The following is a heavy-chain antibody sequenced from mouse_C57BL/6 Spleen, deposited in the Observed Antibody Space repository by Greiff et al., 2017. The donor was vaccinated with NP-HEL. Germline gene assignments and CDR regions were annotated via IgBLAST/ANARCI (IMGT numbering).Heavy chain of an antibody. J-gene: IGHJ3*01. CDR2: IDPETGGT. D-gene: IGHD1-1*01. Sequence: QVQLQQSGAELVRPGASVTLSCKASGYTFTDYEMHWVKQTPVHGLEWIGAIDPETGGTAYNPKVKGKAILTADKSSRPAYMELRSLTSEDSAVYYCTRPLYYGSGAYWGQGTLVTVSA. V-gene: IGHV1-15*01. CDR3: TRPLYYGSGAY. CDR1: GYTFTDYE.